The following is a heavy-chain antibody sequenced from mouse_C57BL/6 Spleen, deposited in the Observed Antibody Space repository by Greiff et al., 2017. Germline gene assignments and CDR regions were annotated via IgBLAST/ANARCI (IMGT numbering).Heavy chain of an antibody. V-gene: IGHV2-6*03. CDR1: GFSLTSSG. Sequence: QVQLQESGPGLVAPSPSLSITCTASGFSLTSSGVHWVRQPPGKGLEWLVVIWSDGSTTYNSALKSRLSISKDNSKSQVVLKMNSLQTDDTAMYYCARRDLEDAMDYWGQGTSVTVSS. CDR2: IWSDGST. CDR3: ARRDLEDAMDY. J-gene: IGHJ4*01.